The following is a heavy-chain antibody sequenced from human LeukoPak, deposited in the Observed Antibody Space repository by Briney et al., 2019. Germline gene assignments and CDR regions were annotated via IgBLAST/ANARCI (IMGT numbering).Heavy chain of an antibody. Sequence: SETLSLTCAVYGGSFSGYYWSWLRQPPGKGLEWIGEINHSGSTNYNPSLKSRVTISVDTSKNQFSLKLSSVTAADTAVYYCARSRSGIRPFDYWGQGTLVTVSS. D-gene: IGHD2-15*01. J-gene: IGHJ4*02. CDR3: ARSRSGIRPFDY. CDR2: INHSGST. V-gene: IGHV4-34*01. CDR1: GGSFSGYY.